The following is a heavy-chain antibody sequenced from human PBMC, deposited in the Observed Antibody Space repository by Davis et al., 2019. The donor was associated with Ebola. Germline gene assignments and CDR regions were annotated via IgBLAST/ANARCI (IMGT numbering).Heavy chain of an antibody. CDR3: AYGAYPRR. J-gene: IGHJ4*02. CDR2: IYPGDSDT. D-gene: IGHD4-17*01. CDR1: GYSFTSYW. V-gene: IGHV5-51*01. Sequence: PGGSLRLSCKGSGYSFTSYWIGWVRQLPGKGLEWMGIIYPGDSDTRYSPSFQGQVTISADKSISTAYLQWSSLEASDTAMYYCAYGAYPRRWGQGTLVTVSS.